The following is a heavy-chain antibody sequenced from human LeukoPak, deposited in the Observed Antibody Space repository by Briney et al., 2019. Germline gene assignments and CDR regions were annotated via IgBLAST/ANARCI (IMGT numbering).Heavy chain of an antibody. D-gene: IGHD3-16*01. J-gene: IGHJ4*02. CDR1: GFTFSSYA. CDR2: ISGSGDST. Sequence: GGSLRLSCAASGFTFSSYAMSWVRQAPGKGLEWVSAISGSGDSTYYADSVKGRFTISRDSSKNTLYLQMNSLRAEDTAVYYCAKAGGGYYFDYWGQGTLVTVSS. V-gene: IGHV3-23*01. CDR3: AKAGGGYYFDY.